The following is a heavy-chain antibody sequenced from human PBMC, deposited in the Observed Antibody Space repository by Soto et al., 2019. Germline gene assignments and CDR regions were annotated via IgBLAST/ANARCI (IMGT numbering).Heavy chain of an antibody. D-gene: IGHD1-26*01. CDR2: INAGNGNT. J-gene: IGHJ4*02. CDR3: ARGLGLYYFDY. V-gene: IGHV1-3*01. CDR1: GYTFTSYA. Sequence: QVQLVQSGAEVKKPGASVQVSCKASGYTFTSYAMHWVRQAPGQRLEWMGWINAGNGNTKYSQKFQGRVTITRDTYASTAYMELSSLRSEDTAVYYCARGLGLYYFDYWGQGTLVTVSS.